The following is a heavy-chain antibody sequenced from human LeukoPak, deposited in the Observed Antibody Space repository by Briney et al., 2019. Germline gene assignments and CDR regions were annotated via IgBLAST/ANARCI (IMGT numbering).Heavy chain of an antibody. CDR2: IYYSGST. CDR1: GGSISSGSYY. Sequence: SQTLPLTCTVCGGSISSGSYYWSWIRQHPGEGLEWGGYIYYSGSTYYNPSLKSRETISADTSKNPFSLNLSSVTPADTAVYYCSRALSGSYLRYLDLWGRGTLVTVSS. V-gene: IGHV4-31*03. D-gene: IGHD1-26*01. CDR3: SRALSGSYLRYLDL. J-gene: IGHJ2*01.